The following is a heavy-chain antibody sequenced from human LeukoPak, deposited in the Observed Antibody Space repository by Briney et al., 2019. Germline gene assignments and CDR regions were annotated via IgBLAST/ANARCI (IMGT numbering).Heavy chain of an antibody. Sequence: GGSLRLSCAASGFTFSSYAMHWVRQAPGKGLEWVAVTSYDGSNKYYADSVKGRFTISRDNSKNTLYLQMNSLRAEDTAVYYCARSDYCSSTSCHLFDYWGQGTLVTVSS. CDR2: TSYDGSNK. CDR3: ARSDYCSSTSCHLFDY. J-gene: IGHJ4*02. V-gene: IGHV3-30-3*01. CDR1: GFTFSSYA. D-gene: IGHD2-2*01.